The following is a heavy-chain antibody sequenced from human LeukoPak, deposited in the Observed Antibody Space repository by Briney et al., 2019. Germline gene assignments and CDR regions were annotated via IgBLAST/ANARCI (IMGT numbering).Heavy chain of an antibody. CDR3: ARDVCSGGSCYSGMVV. V-gene: IGHV3-21*03. CDR1: GFTFSSYS. Sequence: GGSLRLSCAASGFTFSSYSMNWVRQAPGKGLEWVSSISSSSSYIYYADSVKGRFTISRDNAKNSLYLQMNSLRAEDTAVYYCARDVCSGGSCYSGMVVWGQGPTVTVSS. CDR2: ISSSSSYI. D-gene: IGHD2-15*01. J-gene: IGHJ6*02.